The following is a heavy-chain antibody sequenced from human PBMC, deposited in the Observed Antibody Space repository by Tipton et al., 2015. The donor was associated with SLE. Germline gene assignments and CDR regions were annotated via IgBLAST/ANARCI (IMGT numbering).Heavy chain of an antibody. CDR1: GGSFSGYC. J-gene: IGHJ3*02. CDR2: INHSGST. CDR3: ATQGITFGGVIAHYAFDI. V-gene: IGHV4-34*01. Sequence: GLVKPSETLSLTCAVYGGSFSGYCWSWIRQPPGKGLEWIGEINHSGSTNYYPSLKSRVTISVDTSKNQFSLKLSSVTAADTAVYYCATQGITFGGVIAHYAFDIWGQGTMVTVSS. D-gene: IGHD3-16*02.